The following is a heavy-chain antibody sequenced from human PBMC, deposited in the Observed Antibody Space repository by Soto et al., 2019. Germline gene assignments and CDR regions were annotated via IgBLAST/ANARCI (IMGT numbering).Heavy chain of an antibody. D-gene: IGHD2-8*01. J-gene: IGHJ4*02. V-gene: IGHV3-48*01. CDR1: GFTFSTSS. CDR2: ISSTSSAI. Sequence: PGGSLRLSCAASGFTFSTSSMNWVRQAPGKGLESISYISSTSSAIYYADSVKGRFTTSRDNAKNSLFLQMNSLRAEDTAVYYCARGVTAVDYWGQGTLVTVS. CDR3: ARGVTAVDY.